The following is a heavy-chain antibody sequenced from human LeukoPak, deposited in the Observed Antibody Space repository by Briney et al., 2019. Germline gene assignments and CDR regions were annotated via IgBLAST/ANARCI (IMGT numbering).Heavy chain of an antibody. CDR2: INPSGGST. J-gene: IGHJ1*01. V-gene: IGHV1-46*01. CDR3: ASPSYSGWYFPH. Sequence: ASVKVSCKASGYTFTSYYMHWVRQAPGQGLEWMGIINPSGGSTSYAQKFQGRVTMTRDTSTRTVYMELSGLRSEDTAVYYCASPSYSGWYFPHWGQGTLVTVSS. D-gene: IGHD6-19*01. CDR1: GYTFTSYY.